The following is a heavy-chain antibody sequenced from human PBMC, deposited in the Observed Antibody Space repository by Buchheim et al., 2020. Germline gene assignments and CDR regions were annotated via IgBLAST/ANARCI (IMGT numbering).Heavy chain of an antibody. D-gene: IGHD3-10*01. CDR2: ISYDGSNE. V-gene: IGHV3-30*18. Sequence: QVQLVESGGGVIQPGRSLRLSCAASGLSFSSYGMHWVRQAPGKGLEWVAVISYDGSNEYYRDFVKGRFSIYRDNAKNTLYLQMNSLRAEDTAVYYCAKDGLGSGSYMYYFMDVWGQGTT. J-gene: IGHJ6*02. CDR1: GLSFSSYG. CDR3: AKDGLGSGSYMYYFMDV.